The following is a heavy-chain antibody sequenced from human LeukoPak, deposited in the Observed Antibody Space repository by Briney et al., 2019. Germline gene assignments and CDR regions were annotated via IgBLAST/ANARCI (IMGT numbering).Heavy chain of an antibody. Sequence: ASVKVYCKASGYTFTSYGISWVRQAPGQGLEWMGWISAYNGNTNYAQKLQGRVTMTTDTSTSTAYMELRSLRSDDTAVYYCARAPSYRGVYYFDYWGQGTLVTVSS. CDR3: ARAPSYRGVYYFDY. V-gene: IGHV1-18*01. D-gene: IGHD1-26*01. CDR1: GYTFTSYG. CDR2: ISAYNGNT. J-gene: IGHJ4*02.